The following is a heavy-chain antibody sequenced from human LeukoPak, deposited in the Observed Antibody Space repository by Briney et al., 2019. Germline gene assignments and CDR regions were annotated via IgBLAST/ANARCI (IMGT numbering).Heavy chain of an antibody. J-gene: IGHJ4*02. V-gene: IGHV1-69*05. D-gene: IGHD3-22*01. Sequence: SVKVSCKASGGTLSSYAISWVRQAPGQGLEWMGGIIPIFGTANYAQKFQGRVTITTDESTSTAYMELSSLRSEDTAVYYCARNPFFDDSSGYYSYYFDYWGQGTLVTVSS. CDR2: IIPIFGTA. CDR3: ARNPFFDDSSGYYSYYFDY. CDR1: GGTLSSYA.